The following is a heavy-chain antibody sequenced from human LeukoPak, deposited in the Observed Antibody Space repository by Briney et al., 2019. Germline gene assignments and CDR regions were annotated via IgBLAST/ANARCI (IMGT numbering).Heavy chain of an antibody. CDR1: GGSFSGYY. J-gene: IGHJ5*02. Sequence: PSETLSLTCAVYGGSFSGYYWSWIRQPPGKGLEWIGEINHSGSTNYNPSLKSRVTISVDTSKNQFSLKLSSVTAADTAVYYCAGDLKLGEGYYCGSGSHPGIYWFDPWGQGTLVTVSS. CDR2: INHSGST. D-gene: IGHD3-10*01. V-gene: IGHV4-34*01. CDR3: AGDLKLGEGYYCGSGSHPGIYWFDP.